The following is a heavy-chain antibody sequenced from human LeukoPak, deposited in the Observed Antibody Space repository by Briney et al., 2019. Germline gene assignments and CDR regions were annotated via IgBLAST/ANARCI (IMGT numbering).Heavy chain of an antibody. J-gene: IGHJ5*02. Sequence: ASVKVSCKASGYTFTGYYMHWVRQAPGQGHEWMGWINTNSGGTNYAQKFQGRVTTTRDTSISTAYMELSRLRSDDTAVYYCARDRTSSYWGQGIYCTNGVCYYTNWFDPWGQGTLVTVSS. CDR2: INTNSGGT. CDR3: ARDRTSSYWGQGIYCTNGVCYYTNWFDP. D-gene: IGHD2-8*01. V-gene: IGHV1-2*02. CDR1: GYTFTGYY.